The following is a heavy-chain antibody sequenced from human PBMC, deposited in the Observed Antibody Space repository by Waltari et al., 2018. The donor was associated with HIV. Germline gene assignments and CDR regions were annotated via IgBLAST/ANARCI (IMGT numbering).Heavy chain of an antibody. Sequence: EVQLLESGGGLVQPGGSLRLSCSTPGFLFSNYAMSWVRQAPGKGLEWVSTIRSIGDTTYYADSVKGRFTTTRANSKDTLYLQMNSLRAEDTAVYYCAKDSMGAIDVEDYFDFWGQGTLVTVSS. D-gene: IGHD1-26*01. CDR3: AKDSMGAIDVEDYFDF. CDR1: GFLFSNYA. V-gene: IGHV3-23*01. J-gene: IGHJ4*02. CDR2: IRSIGDTT.